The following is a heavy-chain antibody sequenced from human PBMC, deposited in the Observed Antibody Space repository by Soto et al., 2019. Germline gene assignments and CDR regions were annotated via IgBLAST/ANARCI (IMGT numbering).Heavy chain of an antibody. CDR2: INHSGST. D-gene: IGHD3-9*01. CDR3: ARSLRYFDWQLYYYGMDV. J-gene: IGHJ6*02. Sequence: SETLSLTCAVYGGSFSGYYWSWIRQPPGKGLEWIGEINHSGSTNYNPSLKSRVTISVDTSKNQFSLKLSSVTAADTAVYYCARSLRYFDWQLYYYGMDVWGQGTTVTVSS. V-gene: IGHV4-34*01. CDR1: GGSFSGYY.